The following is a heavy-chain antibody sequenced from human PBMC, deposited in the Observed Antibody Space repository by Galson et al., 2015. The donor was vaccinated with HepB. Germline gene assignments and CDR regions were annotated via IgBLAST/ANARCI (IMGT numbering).Heavy chain of an antibody. CDR2: INPNSGGT. J-gene: IGHJ4*02. V-gene: IGHV1-2*04. Sequence: SVKVSCKASGYTFTGYYMHWVRQAPGQGLERMGWINPNSGGTNYAQKFQGWVTMTRDTSISTVYMELSRLRPDDTAVYYCARGPYYYDSSGYYIFWGQGTLVTVSS. CDR1: GYTFTGYY. D-gene: IGHD3-22*01. CDR3: ARGPYYYDSSGYYIF.